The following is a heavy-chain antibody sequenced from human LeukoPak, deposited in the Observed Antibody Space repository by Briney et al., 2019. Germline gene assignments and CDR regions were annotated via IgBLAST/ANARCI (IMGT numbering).Heavy chain of an antibody. D-gene: IGHD6-6*01. CDR1: GGSISGYC. Sequence: SETLSLTCTVSGGSISGYCWTWLRQPPGKELEWIGHIYYSGSTNYTPSLKSRVTMSVDTSKNQVSLRLTSVTAADTAVYYCAGGAAARRSDYWGQGTLVTVSS. V-gene: IGHV4-59*01. CDR2: IYYSGST. J-gene: IGHJ4*02. CDR3: AGGAAARRSDY.